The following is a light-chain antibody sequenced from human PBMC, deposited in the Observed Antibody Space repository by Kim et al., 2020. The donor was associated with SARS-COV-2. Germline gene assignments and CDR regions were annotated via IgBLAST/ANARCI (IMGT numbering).Light chain of an antibody. Sequence: GKTVTISGTRSRGSIADNYVQWYQRRPGGVPTTVIYEDDQRPSGVSDRFSGSIDNSSNSASLTISGLRTEDEADYYCQSYNRDNVLFGGGTQLTVL. CDR3: QSYNRDNVL. V-gene: IGLV6-57*03. CDR1: RGSIADNY. CDR2: EDD. J-gene: IGLJ2*01.